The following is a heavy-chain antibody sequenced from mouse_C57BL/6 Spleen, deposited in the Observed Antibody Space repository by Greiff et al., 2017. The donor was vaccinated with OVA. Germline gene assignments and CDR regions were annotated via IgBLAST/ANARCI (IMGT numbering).Heavy chain of an antibody. J-gene: IGHJ1*03. Sequence: EVKLQQSGPELVKPGASVKISCKASGYTFTDYYMNWVKQSHGKSLEWIGDINPNNGGTSYNQKFKGKATLTVDKSSSTAYMELRSLTSEDSAVYYCARRDYDYDDVWGTGTTVTVSS. CDR3: ARRDYDYDDV. D-gene: IGHD2-4*01. CDR2: INPNNGGT. CDR1: GYTFTDYY. V-gene: IGHV1-26*01.